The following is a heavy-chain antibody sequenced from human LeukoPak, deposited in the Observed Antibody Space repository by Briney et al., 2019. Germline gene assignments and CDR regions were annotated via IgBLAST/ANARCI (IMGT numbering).Heavy chain of an antibody. CDR2: IYYSGST. Sequence: SETLSLTCTVSSGSISSGDYYWSWIRQPPGKGLEWIGYIYYSGSTYYNPSLKSRVTISVDTSKNQFSLKLSSVIAADTAVYYCARGSKPGLLLVSRDYFDYWGQGTLVTVSS. V-gene: IGHV4-30-4*01. CDR3: ARGSKPGLLLVSRDYFDY. J-gene: IGHJ4*02. D-gene: IGHD2-15*01. CDR1: SGSISSGDYY.